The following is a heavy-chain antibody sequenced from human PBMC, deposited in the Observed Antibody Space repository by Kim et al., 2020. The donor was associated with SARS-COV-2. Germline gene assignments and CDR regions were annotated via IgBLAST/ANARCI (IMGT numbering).Heavy chain of an antibody. Sequence: GGSLRLSCEASGFTLSNYWMHWVRQAPGKGLVWVSRINTDESTINYADSVKGRFTISRDTAKNTLYLQMNSLRVEDTAVYHCARVSFGEFDPWGQGTLVTVSS. CDR3: ARVSFGEFDP. D-gene: IGHD3-16*01. CDR1: GFTLSNYW. CDR2: INTDESTI. V-gene: IGHV3-74*01. J-gene: IGHJ5*02.